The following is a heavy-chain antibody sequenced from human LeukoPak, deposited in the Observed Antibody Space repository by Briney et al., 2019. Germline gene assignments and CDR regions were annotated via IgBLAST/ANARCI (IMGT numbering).Heavy chain of an antibody. D-gene: IGHD6-13*01. CDR1: GGSISSSTYY. Sequence: PSETLSLTCTVSGGSISSSTYYWGWIRQPPGKGLGWIGSIYYSGSTYYNPSLKSRVTMSIDTSKNQFSLKLNSVTAADTAVYYCARDRSSSYTRDWFDPWGQGALVTVSS. CDR2: IYYSGST. CDR3: ARDRSSSYTRDWFDP. V-gene: IGHV4-39*07. J-gene: IGHJ5*02.